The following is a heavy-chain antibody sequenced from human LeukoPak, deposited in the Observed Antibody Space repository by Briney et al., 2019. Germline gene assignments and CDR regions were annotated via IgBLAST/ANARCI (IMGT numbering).Heavy chain of an antibody. CDR3: ARSSITMTYYYMDV. CDR1: VFTFSNDN. Sequence: GGSLRLSCVASVFTFSNDNMNWVRQAPGKGLEWISHISSSGSTIYYADSVKGRFIISRDNGKNSLSLQMNSLRAEDTAVYYCARSSITMTYYYMDVWGKGTTVIVSS. CDR2: ISSSGSTI. J-gene: IGHJ6*03. V-gene: IGHV3-48*01. D-gene: IGHD3-22*01.